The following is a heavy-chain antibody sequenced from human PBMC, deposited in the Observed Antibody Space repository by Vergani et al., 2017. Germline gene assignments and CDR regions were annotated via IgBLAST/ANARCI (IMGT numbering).Heavy chain of an antibody. J-gene: IGHJ4*02. CDR1: GFTFDDYA. CDR3: AKGYSSSLPDYFDY. Sequence: EVQLVESGGGLVQPGRSLRLSCAASGFTFDDYAMHWVRQAPGKGLEWVSGISWNSGSIGYADSVKGRFTISRDNAKNSLYLQMNSLRAEDMALYYCAKGYSSSLPDYFDYWGQGTLVTVSS. D-gene: IGHD6-6*01. V-gene: IGHV3-9*03. CDR2: ISWNSGSI.